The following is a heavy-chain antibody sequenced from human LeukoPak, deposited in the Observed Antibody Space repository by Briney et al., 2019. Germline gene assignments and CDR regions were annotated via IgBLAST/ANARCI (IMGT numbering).Heavy chain of an antibody. Sequence: LSLTCTVSGGSISSGGYYWSWIRQAPGKGLEWVSYISTSGSSIYYADSVKGRFTISRDNAKNSLYLQMNSLRAEDTAVYYCARGEIGVQAAAAGTLDYWGQGTLVTVSS. CDR3: ARGEIGVQAAAAGTLDY. CDR2: ISTSGSSI. V-gene: IGHV3-11*01. J-gene: IGHJ4*02. D-gene: IGHD6-13*01. CDR1: GGSISSGGYY.